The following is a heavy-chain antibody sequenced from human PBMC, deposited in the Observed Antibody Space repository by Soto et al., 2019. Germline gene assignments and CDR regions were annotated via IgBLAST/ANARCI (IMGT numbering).Heavy chain of an antibody. V-gene: IGHV3-23*01. CDR3: AKSRYGDYGDFDY. CDR1: GFTFSTSG. Sequence: EVQLLESGGGLVQPGGSLRLSCAASGFTFSTSGMSWVRQAPGKGLEGVSTISGNGGNTYYADPVKGRFTISRDNSKNTLNLQMNGLRAEDTAAYYCAKSRYGDYGDFDYWGQGTLVTVSS. D-gene: IGHD4-17*01. J-gene: IGHJ4*02. CDR2: ISGNGGNT.